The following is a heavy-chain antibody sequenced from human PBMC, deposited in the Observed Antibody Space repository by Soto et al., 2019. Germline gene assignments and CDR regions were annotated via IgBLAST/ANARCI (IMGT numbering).Heavy chain of an antibody. J-gene: IGHJ5*02. D-gene: IGHD3-16*01. CDR2: INHVGGT. CDR3: VRIRYQLPSSVLWLDP. V-gene: IGHV4-34*01. Sequence: SETLSLTCAVYGGFLSESYWTGIRQPPGKGLEWIGEINHVGGTNYNPSLKSRVTMSVDTSQNQFSLRLISVTAADTAMYFCVRIRYQLPSSVLWLDPWGQGTPVTVSS. CDR1: GGFLSESY.